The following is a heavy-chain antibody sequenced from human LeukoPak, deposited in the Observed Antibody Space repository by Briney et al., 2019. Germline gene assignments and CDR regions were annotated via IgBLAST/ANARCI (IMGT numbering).Heavy chain of an antibody. CDR2: IKQDRSEK. V-gene: IGHV3-7*03. Sequence: VGSLRLSCAASGFTFSNYWMSWVRQAPGKGLEWVANIKQDRSEKYYVDSVKGRFTISRDNAKNSLYLQMNSLRAADTAVYYCAKGVVVAPDVTPFDYWGQGTLVTVSS. D-gene: IGHD2-2*01. CDR3: AKGVVVAPDVTPFDY. J-gene: IGHJ4*02. CDR1: GFTFSNYW.